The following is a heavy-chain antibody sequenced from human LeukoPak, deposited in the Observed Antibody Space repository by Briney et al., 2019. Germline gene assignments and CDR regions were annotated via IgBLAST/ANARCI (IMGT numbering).Heavy chain of an antibody. D-gene: IGHD6-6*01. J-gene: IGHJ4*02. CDR1: GFTFSSSYV. CDR3: ASRYGSSYY. V-gene: IGHV3-23*01. Sequence: GGSLRLSCAASGFTFSSSYVMTWVRQAPGKGLEWVSTISAGGFTTSYADSVRGRFTISRDISKSTLYLQVNSLRVEDTAVYYCASRYGSSYYWGQGTLVTVSS. CDR2: ISAGGFTT.